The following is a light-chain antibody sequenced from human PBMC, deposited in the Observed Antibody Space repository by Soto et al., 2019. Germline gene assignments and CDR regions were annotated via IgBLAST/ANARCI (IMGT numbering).Light chain of an antibody. J-gene: IGKJ1*01. CDR1: QRVLYSSSNKNY. V-gene: IGKV4-1*01. CDR3: QQYCSSPWT. Sequence: DIVMTQSPDSLAVSLGERATINCKSSQRVLYSSSNKNYLAWYQQKPGQPHKLLIYWASTRESGVPDRFSGSGSGTDFTLTISSLHAEDVAIYYCQQYCSSPWTFGQGTKVEIK. CDR2: WAS.